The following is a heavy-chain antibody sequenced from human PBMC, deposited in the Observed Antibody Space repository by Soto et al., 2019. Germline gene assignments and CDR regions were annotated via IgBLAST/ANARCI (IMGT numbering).Heavy chain of an antibody. CDR1: GFTFSSYS. V-gene: IGHV3-21*01. J-gene: IGHJ4*02. CDR2: ISSSSSYL. D-gene: IGHD2-8*02. CDR3: SRAPEFLDDLVPFDY. Sequence: PGGSLRLSCAASGFTFSSYSMNWVRQAPGKGLEWVSSISSSSSYLYYADSVKVRFTISRDNAKNSLYLQMNSLRAEDTAVYYCSRAPEFLDDLVPFDYWGQGTLVTVSS.